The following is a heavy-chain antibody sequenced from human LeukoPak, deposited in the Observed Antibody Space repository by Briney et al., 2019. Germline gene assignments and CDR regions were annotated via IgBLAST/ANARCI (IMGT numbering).Heavy chain of an antibody. Sequence: GGSLRLSCAASGFTFSSSVMSWVRQAPGKGLEWVSSISGSGGSTHYADSVKGRFTISRDKTKNTLYMQMNSLRAEDTAVYYCAKSAYYDASGYYREYYFDYWGQGTLVTVSS. CDR1: GFTFSSSV. CDR2: ISGSGGST. J-gene: IGHJ4*02. V-gene: IGHV3-23*01. CDR3: AKSAYYDASGYYREYYFDY. D-gene: IGHD3-22*01.